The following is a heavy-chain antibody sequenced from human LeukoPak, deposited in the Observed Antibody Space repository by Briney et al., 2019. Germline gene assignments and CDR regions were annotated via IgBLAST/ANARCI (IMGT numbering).Heavy chain of an antibody. CDR3: ARLSSGWSQGQHEFDY. D-gene: IGHD6-19*01. V-gene: IGHV4-39*01. Sequence: PSETLSLTYTVSGGSISSSSYYWGWIRQPPGKGLEWIGSIYYSGSTYYNPSLKSRVTISVDTSKNQFSLKLSSVTAADTAVYYCARLSSGWSQGQHEFDYWGQGTLVTVSS. CDR2: IYYSGST. CDR1: GGSISSSSYY. J-gene: IGHJ4*02.